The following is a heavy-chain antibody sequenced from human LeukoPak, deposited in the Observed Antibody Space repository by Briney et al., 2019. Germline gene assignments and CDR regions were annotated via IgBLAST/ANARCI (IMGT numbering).Heavy chain of an antibody. CDR2: IRQDGSEK. Sequence: PGGSLRLSCAASGFTFSSFWMSWVRQAPGKGLEWVANIRQDGSEKYYADSVKGRFTISRDNAQNSLYLQMNSLRVEDTAVYYCASPAEGYWGQGTLVTVSS. CDR1: GFTFSSFW. V-gene: IGHV3-7*03. J-gene: IGHJ4*02. CDR3: ASPAEGY.